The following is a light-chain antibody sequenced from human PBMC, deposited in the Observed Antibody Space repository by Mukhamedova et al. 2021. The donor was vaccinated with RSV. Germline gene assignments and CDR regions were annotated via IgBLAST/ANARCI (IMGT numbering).Light chain of an antibody. J-gene: IGKJ2*01. CDR3: QQYGSSPYT. Sequence: SVSGSNLAWYQQKPGRAPRLIIFAASNRASGTPDRFSSSGSGTDFILTISRLEPEDFAVYYCQQYGSSPYTFGQGTKLEI. V-gene: IGKV3-20*01. CDR2: AAS. CDR1: SVSGSN.